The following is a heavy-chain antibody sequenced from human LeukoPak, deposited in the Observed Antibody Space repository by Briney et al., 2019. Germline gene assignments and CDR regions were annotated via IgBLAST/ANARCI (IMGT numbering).Heavy chain of an antibody. J-gene: IGHJ6*02. Sequence: GGSLRLSCAASESTFSKFWMHWVRQAPGKGLVWVSGINRDGSTTTYADSVKGRFTVSRDNAKNALYLQMNSLRAEDTAVYYCARGNYYGMDVWGQGTTVTVSS. CDR2: INRDGSTT. CDR3: ARGNYYGMDV. D-gene: IGHD2/OR15-2a*01. V-gene: IGHV3-74*03. CDR1: ESTFSKFW.